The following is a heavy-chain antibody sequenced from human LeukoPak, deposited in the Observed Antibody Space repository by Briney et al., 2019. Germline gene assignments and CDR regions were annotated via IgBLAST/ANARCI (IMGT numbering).Heavy chain of an antibody. Sequence: GASVNVSCKASGYTFTNYGISWVRQPPGQGGEWMGWISAYNGNTNYAQKVQGRLTMTTDTSTSTAYMEVRSLRSDDTAVYYCARAGYYYDSGSNWFDPWGQGTLVTVSS. CDR1: GYTFTNYG. V-gene: IGHV1-18*01. J-gene: IGHJ5*02. CDR3: ARAGYYYDSGSNWFDP. CDR2: ISAYNGNT. D-gene: IGHD3-10*01.